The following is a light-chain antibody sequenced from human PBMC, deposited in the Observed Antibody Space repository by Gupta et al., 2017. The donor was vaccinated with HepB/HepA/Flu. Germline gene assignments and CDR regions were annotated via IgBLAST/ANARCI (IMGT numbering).Light chain of an antibody. Sequence: DIQLTQSPSFLSASVGDRVTITCRASQGISSYLAWYQQKPGKAPKLLIYAASTLQSGVPSRFSGSGYGTEFTLTISSRQPEDFAPYYCQQLNSYPFLTFGGGTKVEIK. CDR1: QGISSY. CDR3: QQLNSYPFLT. CDR2: AAS. V-gene: IGKV1-9*01. J-gene: IGKJ4*01.